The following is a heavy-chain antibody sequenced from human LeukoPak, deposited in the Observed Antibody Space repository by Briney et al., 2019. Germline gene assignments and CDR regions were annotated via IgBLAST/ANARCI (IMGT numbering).Heavy chain of an antibody. V-gene: IGHV1-69*06. J-gene: IGHJ3*02. CDR1: GGTFSSYA. CDR3: ARNRGYCSGGSCTLAAFDI. D-gene: IGHD2-15*01. CDR2: IIPIFGTA. Sequence: GASVKVSCKASGGTFSSYAISWVRQAPGQGLEWMGGIIPIFGTANYAQKFQGRVTITADKSTSTAYMELSSLRSEDMAVYYCARNRGYCSGGSCTLAAFDIWGQGTMVTISS.